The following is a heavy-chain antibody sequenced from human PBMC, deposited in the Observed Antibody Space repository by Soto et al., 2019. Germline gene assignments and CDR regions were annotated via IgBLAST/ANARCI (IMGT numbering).Heavy chain of an antibody. V-gene: IGHV3-23*01. D-gene: IGHD6-6*01. CDR1: GFTFSSYA. CDR2: ISGSGGST. CDR3: AKMPFLKQLRLGFPFSQFDP. Sequence: GGSLRLSCAASGFTFSSYAMSWVRQAPGKGLEWVSAISGSGGSTYYADSVKGRFTISRDNSKNTLYLQMNSLRAEDTAVYYCAKMPFLKQLRLGFPFSQFDPWDQGTLVTSPQ. J-gene: IGHJ5*02.